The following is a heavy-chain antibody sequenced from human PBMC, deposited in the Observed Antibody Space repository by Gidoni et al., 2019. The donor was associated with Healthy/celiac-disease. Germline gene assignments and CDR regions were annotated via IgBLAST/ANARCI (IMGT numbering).Heavy chain of an antibody. J-gene: IGHJ4*02. D-gene: IGHD3-10*01. Sequence: GLEWVAVIWYDGSNKYYADSVKGRFTISRDNSKNTLYLQMNSRRAEDTAVYYCARGDGEGRTDRGDFFDYWGQGTLVTVSS. V-gene: IGHV3-33*01. CDR3: ARGDGEGRTDRGDFFDY. CDR2: IWYDGSNK.